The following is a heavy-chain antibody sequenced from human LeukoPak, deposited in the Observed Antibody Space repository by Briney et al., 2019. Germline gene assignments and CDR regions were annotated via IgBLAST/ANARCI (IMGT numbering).Heavy chain of an antibody. CDR2: IWYDGSNK. Sequence: PGGSLRLSCAASGFTFSSYGMHWVRQAPGKGLEWVAVIWYDGSNKYYAGSVKGRFTISRDNSKNTLYLQMNSLRAEDTAVYYCARDPGSGWHYYFDYWGQGTLVTVSS. J-gene: IGHJ4*02. CDR1: GFTFSSYG. D-gene: IGHD6-19*01. V-gene: IGHV3-33*01. CDR3: ARDPGSGWHYYFDY.